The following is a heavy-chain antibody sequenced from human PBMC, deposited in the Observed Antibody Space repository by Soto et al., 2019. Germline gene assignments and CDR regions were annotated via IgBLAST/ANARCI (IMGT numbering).Heavy chain of an antibody. CDR2: INTGDGMT. J-gene: IGHJ4*02. V-gene: IGHV1-3*04. D-gene: IGHD6-19*01. CDR1: GYTLTLYS. Sequence: QVLLVQSGTEVRKPGASVKISCKASGYTLTLYSIHWLRQAPGQRLQWMGWINTGDGMTRYSQTLNDRDTITWDTTANCAGGEGGGRGPEETGVYYCARDALSVAGSFFYYWGQGTLLAVSS. CDR3: ARDALSVAGSFFYY.